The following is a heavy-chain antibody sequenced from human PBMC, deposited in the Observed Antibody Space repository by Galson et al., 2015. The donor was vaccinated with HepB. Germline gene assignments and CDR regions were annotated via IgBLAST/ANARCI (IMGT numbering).Heavy chain of an antibody. CDR1: GFTFSSYG. D-gene: IGHD3-10*01. Sequence: SLRLSCAASGFTFSSYGMHWVRQAPGKGLEWVAVIFYDASNKYYVDSVKGRFTISRDNAKNSLYLQMNSLRAEDTAVYYCARDYGSGSYYKLSIDYWGQGTLVTVSS. CDR3: ARDYGSGSYYKLSIDY. CDR2: IFYDASNK. J-gene: IGHJ4*02. V-gene: IGHV3-33*01.